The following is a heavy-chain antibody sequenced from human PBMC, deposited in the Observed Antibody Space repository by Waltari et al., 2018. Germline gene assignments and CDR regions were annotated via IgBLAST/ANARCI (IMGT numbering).Heavy chain of an antibody. V-gene: IGHV3-30*18. Sequence: QVQLVESGGGVVQPGRSLRLSCAASGFTFSSYGMHWVRQAPGKGLEWVAVISYDGSNKDYADSVKGRFTISRDNSKNTLYLQMNSLRAEDTAVYYCAKCEMYDSGWCAFFRYWGRGTLVTVSS. D-gene: IGHD6-19*01. CDR3: AKCEMYDSGWCAFFRY. CDR2: ISYDGSNK. CDR1: GFTFSSYG. J-gene: IGHJ4*02.